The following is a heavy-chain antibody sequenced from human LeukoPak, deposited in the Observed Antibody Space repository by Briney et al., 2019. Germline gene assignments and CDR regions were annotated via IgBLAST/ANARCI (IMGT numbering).Heavy chain of an antibody. Sequence: PGRSLRLSCAASGFTFSSYGMHWVRQAPGKGLEWVAVISYDGSNKYYADSVKGRFTISRDNSKNTLYLQMNSLIAEDTAVYYCAKDVALLWFGELPYYYGMDVWGQGTTVTVSS. J-gene: IGHJ6*02. V-gene: IGHV3-30*18. CDR3: AKDVALLWFGELPYYYGMDV. CDR2: ISYDGSNK. D-gene: IGHD3-10*01. CDR1: GFTFSSYG.